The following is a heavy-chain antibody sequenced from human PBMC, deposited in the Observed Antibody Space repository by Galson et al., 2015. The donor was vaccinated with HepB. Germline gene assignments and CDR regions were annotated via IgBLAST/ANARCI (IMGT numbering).Heavy chain of an antibody. V-gene: IGHV1-2*02. CDR2: INSNSGGT. Sequence: SVKVSCKASGYTFTGYYMHWVRQAPGQGLEWMGWINSNSGGTNYAQKFQGRVTMTRDTSISTAYMELSRLRSDDTAVYYCARRECSGGSCYLDYWGQGTLVTVSS. D-gene: IGHD2-15*01. J-gene: IGHJ4*02. CDR1: GYTFTGYY. CDR3: ARRECSGGSCYLDY.